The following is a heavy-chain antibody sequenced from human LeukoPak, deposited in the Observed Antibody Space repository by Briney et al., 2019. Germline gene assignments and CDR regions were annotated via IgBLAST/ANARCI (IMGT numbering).Heavy chain of an antibody. V-gene: IGHV3-23*01. Sequence: GGSLRLSCAASGFTFSSYAMSWVRQAPGKGLEWVSAISGSGGSTYYADSVKGRFTISRDNSKNTLYLQMNSLRAEDTAVYYCAKGDHEGGLLFLPNSYWGQGTLVTVSS. CDR2: ISGSGGST. D-gene: IGHD5-18*01. CDR1: GFTFSSYA. CDR3: AKGDHEGGLLFLPNSY. J-gene: IGHJ4*02.